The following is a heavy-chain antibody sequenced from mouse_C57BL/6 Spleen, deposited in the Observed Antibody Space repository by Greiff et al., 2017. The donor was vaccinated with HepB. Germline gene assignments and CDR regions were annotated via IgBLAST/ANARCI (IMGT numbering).Heavy chain of an antibody. CDR3: GGGIITTVVATDYYAMDY. CDR1: GYTFTSYG. J-gene: IGHJ4*01. V-gene: IGHV1-81*01. CDR2: IYPRSGNT. Sequence: QVQLQQSGAELARPGASVKLSCKASGYTFTSYGISWVKQRTGQGLEWIGEIYPRSGNTYYNEKFKGKATLTADKSSSTAYMELRSLTSEDSAVYFCGGGIITTVVATDYYAMDYWGQGTSVTVSS. D-gene: IGHD1-1*01.